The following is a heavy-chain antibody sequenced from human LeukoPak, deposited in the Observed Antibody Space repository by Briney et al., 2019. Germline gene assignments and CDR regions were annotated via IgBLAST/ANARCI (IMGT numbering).Heavy chain of an antibody. J-gene: IGHJ4*02. CDR3: ASGGMGARKYYSDPFDY. D-gene: IGHD3-10*01. Sequence: GGSLRLSCIVSGFTFSSYWMTWVRQAPEKGLEWVSILYSRGSTYYADSVKGRFTISRDDSKNTLYLQMNSLSAEDTAVYYCASGGMGARKYYSDPFDYWGQGTLVTVSS. CDR1: GFTFSSYW. V-gene: IGHV3-53*01. CDR2: LYSRGST.